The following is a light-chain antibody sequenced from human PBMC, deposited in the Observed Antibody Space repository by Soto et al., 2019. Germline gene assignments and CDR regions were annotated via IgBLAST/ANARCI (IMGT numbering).Light chain of an antibody. Sequence: IVLTQSPGTLSLSPGERATLSCRVSQSVTSDYLAWYQQKPGQPARLLIYGASNRATAIADRFSGSGSATDFTLTISRVDPEDFAVYYCQQYGSSPYTFGQGTRLDI. CDR3: QQYGSSPYT. V-gene: IGKV3-20*01. CDR1: QSVTSDY. CDR2: GAS. J-gene: IGKJ2*01.